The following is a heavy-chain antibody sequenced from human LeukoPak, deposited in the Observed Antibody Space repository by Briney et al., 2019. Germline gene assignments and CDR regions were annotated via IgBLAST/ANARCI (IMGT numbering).Heavy chain of an antibody. CDR1: GYTFTNYW. CDR3: ARRGSNLNSDAFDI. J-gene: IGHJ3*02. D-gene: IGHD3-16*01. CDR2: IYPGDSDT. Sequence: GESLKISFKASGYTFTNYWIAWVRQMPGKGLEWMVHIYPGDSDTRYSPSFQGQVTISADKSINTAYLQWSSLRASDTAIYYCARRGSNLNSDAFDIWGQGTMVTVSS. V-gene: IGHV5-51*01.